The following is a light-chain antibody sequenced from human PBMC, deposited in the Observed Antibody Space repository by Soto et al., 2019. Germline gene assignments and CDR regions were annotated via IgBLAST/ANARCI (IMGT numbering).Light chain of an antibody. CDR3: QQYNNWPPVT. CDR2: GAS. J-gene: IGKJ3*01. CDR1: QSVYNN. V-gene: IGKV3-15*01. Sequence: EVVMTQSPATLSVSPGERATLSCRASQSVYNNLAWYQQKPGQAPRLLSYGASTRATGIPARFSGSGSGTEFTLTISSLQSEDFAVYFCQQYNNWPPVTFGPGTKVDIK.